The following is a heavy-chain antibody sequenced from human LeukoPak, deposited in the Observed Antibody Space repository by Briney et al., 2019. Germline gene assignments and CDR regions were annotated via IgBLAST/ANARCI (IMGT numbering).Heavy chain of an antibody. D-gene: IGHD3-10*01. CDR2: IRYDGSNK. CDR3: ASARGMASDSIDF. CDR1: GFTFSSYG. Sequence: GGSLRLSCAASGFTFSSYGMHWVRQAPGKGLEWVAFIRYDGSNKYYGDSVKGRFTISRDNSKNTLCLQMNSLRAEDTAVYYCASARGMASDSIDFWGQGTLVTVSS. V-gene: IGHV3-30*02. J-gene: IGHJ4*02.